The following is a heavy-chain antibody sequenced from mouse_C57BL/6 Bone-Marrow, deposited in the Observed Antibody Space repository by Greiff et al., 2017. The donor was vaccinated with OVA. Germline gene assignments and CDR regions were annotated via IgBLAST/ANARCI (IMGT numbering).Heavy chain of an antibody. CDR2: IHPNSGST. CDR3: ARRGYYGSSYHGYFDV. J-gene: IGHJ1*03. V-gene: IGHV1-64*01. Sequence: QVQLQQPGAELVKPGASVKLSCKASGYTFTSYWMHWVKQRPGQGLEWIGMIHPNSGSTNYNEKFKSKATLTVDKSSSTAYMQLSSLTSEDSAVYYCARRGYYGSSYHGYFDVWGTGTTVTVSS. D-gene: IGHD1-1*01. CDR1: GYTFTSYW.